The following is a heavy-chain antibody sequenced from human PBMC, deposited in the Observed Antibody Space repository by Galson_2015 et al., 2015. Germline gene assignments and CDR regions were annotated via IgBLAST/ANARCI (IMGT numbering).Heavy chain of an antibody. CDR1: GFTLSSYG. D-gene: IGHD3-10*01. V-gene: IGHV3-33*01. Sequence: SLRLSCAASGFTLSSYGMHWVRQAPGKGLEWVAVIWYDGSNKYYADSVKGRFTISRDNSKNTLYLQMNSLRAEDTAVYYCARGADYYGSGSGFDYWGQGTLVTVSS. CDR2: IWYDGSNK. CDR3: ARGADYYGSGSGFDY. J-gene: IGHJ4*02.